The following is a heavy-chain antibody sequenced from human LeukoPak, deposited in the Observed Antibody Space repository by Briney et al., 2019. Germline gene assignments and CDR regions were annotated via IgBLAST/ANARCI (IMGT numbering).Heavy chain of an antibody. J-gene: IGHJ2*01. Sequence: SETLSLTCTVSGGSISSGSYYWGWIRQPPGKGLEWIGSIYYSGSTYYNPSLKSRVTISVDTSKNQFSLKLSSVTAADTAVYYCARDRRVNRYFDLWGRGTLVTVSS. CDR3: ARDRRVNRYFDL. V-gene: IGHV4-39*07. CDR2: IYYSGST. D-gene: IGHD2/OR15-2a*01. CDR1: GGSISSGSYY.